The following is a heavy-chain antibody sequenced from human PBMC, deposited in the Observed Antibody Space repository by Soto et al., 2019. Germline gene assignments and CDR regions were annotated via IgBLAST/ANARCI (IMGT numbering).Heavy chain of an antibody. CDR1: GYTFTSYG. J-gene: IGHJ6*02. D-gene: IGHD2-2*01. V-gene: IGHV1-18*04. Sequence: AASVKVSCKASGYTFTSYGISWVRQAPGQGLEWMGWISAYNGNTNYAQKLQGRVTMTTDTSTSTAYMELRSLRSDDTAVYYCARALENIVVVPAAPSYYYYGMDVWGQGTTVTVSS. CDR3: ARALENIVVVPAAPSYYYYGMDV. CDR2: ISAYNGNT.